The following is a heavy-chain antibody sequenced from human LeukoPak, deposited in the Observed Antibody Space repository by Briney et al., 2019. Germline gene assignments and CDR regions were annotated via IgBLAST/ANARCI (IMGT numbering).Heavy chain of an antibody. D-gene: IGHD5-12*01. Sequence: PGGSLRLSCAASGFTFSTYWMHWVRQAPGKGLVWVSRIKSDGSSTTYADSVKGRFTVSRDNAKNTLYLQMNSLRAEDTAVYYCARVGAIVARLPHYDYWGQGTLVTVSS. CDR3: ARVGAIVARLPHYDY. CDR2: IKSDGSST. CDR1: GFTFSTYW. J-gene: IGHJ4*02. V-gene: IGHV3-74*01.